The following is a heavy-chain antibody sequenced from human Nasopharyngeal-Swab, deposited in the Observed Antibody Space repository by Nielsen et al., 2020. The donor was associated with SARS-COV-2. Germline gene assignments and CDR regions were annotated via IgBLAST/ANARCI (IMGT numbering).Heavy chain of an antibody. Sequence: GESLKFSCAASGFTFSSYAMSWVRQAPGKGLEWVSVISGSGGSTYYADSVKGRFTISRDNSKNTLYLQMNSLRAEDTAVYYCARYDDYYDSSGYAYWGQGTLVTVSS. D-gene: IGHD3-22*01. CDR2: ISGSGGST. CDR3: ARYDDYYDSSGYAY. V-gene: IGHV3-23*01. CDR1: GFTFSSYA. J-gene: IGHJ4*02.